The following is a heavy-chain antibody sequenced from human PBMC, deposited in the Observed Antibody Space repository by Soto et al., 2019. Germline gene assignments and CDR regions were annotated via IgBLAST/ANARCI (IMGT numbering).Heavy chain of an antibody. J-gene: IGHJ4*01. D-gene: IGHD3-3*01. CDR3: TKVAGLYDFWSGPLHFDL. CDR1: GFIFDDFA. Sequence: EAQLVESGGGFVQPGRSLRLSCAGSGFIFDDFAIHWVRQAPGKGLEWVSGISWNSDSIGYADSVKGRFTISRDNAKNALYLQMNSLRVEDTALYYCTKVAGLYDFWSGPLHFDLWGHGTLVTVSS. CDR2: ISWNSDSI. V-gene: IGHV3-9*01.